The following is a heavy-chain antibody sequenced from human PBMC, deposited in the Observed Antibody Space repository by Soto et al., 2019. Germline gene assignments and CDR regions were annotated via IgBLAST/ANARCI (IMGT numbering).Heavy chain of an antibody. Sequence: DVQLVESGGGLVQPGRSLRLSCAASGFTIDGYAMHWVRQVPGKGLEWVSGISWNSGNIGYADSVKGRFTISRDNAKNSLYLQMNSLRAEDTALYYCAKLEGAFDIWGQGTMVTVSS. J-gene: IGHJ3*02. CDR1: GFTIDGYA. CDR2: ISWNSGNI. V-gene: IGHV3-9*01. CDR3: AKLEGAFDI.